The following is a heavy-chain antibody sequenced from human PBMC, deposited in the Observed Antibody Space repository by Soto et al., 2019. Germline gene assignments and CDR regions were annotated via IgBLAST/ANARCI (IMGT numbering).Heavy chain of an antibody. CDR2: ISGSGGST. D-gene: IGHD3-16*01. CDR1: GFTFSSYA. Sequence: GSLRLSCAASGFTFSSYAMSWVRQAPGKGLEWVSAISGSGGSTYYADSVKGRFTISRDNSKNTLYLQMNSLRAEDTAVYYCAKEGGYYDYIWGAPGYFQHWGQGTLVTVSS. J-gene: IGHJ1*01. V-gene: IGHV3-23*01. CDR3: AKEGGYYDYIWGAPGYFQH.